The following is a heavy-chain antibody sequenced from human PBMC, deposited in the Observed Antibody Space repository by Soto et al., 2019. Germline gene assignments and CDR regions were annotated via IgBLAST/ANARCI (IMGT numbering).Heavy chain of an antibody. J-gene: IGHJ4*02. D-gene: IGHD3-9*01. V-gene: IGHV1-46*01. CDR2: INPNGGST. Sequence: QVQLVQSGAEVKKPGASVKVSCKASGYTFSSYYIHWVRQAPGQGLEWIGIINPNGGSTNYSQNYKGRLTVTRETSPATVYMALSALTSDDTAMYYCARGLGLGDCWGQGTLVTVSS. CDR3: ARGLGLGDC. CDR1: GYTFSSYY.